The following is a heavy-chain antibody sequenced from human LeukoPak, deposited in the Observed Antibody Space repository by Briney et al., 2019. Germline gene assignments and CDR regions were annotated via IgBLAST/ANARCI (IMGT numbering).Heavy chain of an antibody. D-gene: IGHD6-13*01. CDR2: IYYSGST. J-gene: IGHJ4*02. Sequence: PSQTLSLTCTVSGGSLSSGDYYWSWIRQPPGKGLEWIGYIYYSGSTYYNPSLKSRVTISVDTSKNQFSLKLSSVTAADTAVYYCARGIAAAIPSPELDYWGQGTLVTVSS. CDR3: ARGIAAAIPSPELDY. CDR1: GGSLSSGDYY. V-gene: IGHV4-30-4*01.